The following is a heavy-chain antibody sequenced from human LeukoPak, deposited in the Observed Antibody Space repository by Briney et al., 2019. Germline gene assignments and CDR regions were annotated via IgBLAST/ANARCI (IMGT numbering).Heavy chain of an antibody. V-gene: IGHV4-31*03. Sequence: SQTLSLTCTVSLDSISSGDYYWSWIRQHPGKGLEWIGYIYYSGGTYYNPSLKSRVLISIDTSKNQFSLNLSSVTAADTALYYCARNFDSHNAFDVWGQGTMVTVSS. CDR2: IYYSGGT. CDR1: LDSISSGDYY. D-gene: IGHD3-22*01. J-gene: IGHJ3*01. CDR3: ARNFDSHNAFDV.